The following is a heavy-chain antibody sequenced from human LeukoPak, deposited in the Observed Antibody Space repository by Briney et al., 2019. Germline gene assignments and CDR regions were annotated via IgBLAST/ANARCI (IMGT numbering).Heavy chain of an antibody. D-gene: IGHD2-2*01. CDR1: GGSISSGSYY. V-gene: IGHV4-61*02. CDR3: ARGPSGRDIVVVPAASHFDH. Sequence: SQTLSLTCTVSGGSISSGSYYWSWIRQPAGKGLEWIGRIYTSGSTNYNPSLKSRVTISVDTSKSQFSLKLSSVTAADTAVYYCARGPSGRDIVVVPAASHFDHWGQGTLVTVSS. CDR2: IYTSGST. J-gene: IGHJ4*02.